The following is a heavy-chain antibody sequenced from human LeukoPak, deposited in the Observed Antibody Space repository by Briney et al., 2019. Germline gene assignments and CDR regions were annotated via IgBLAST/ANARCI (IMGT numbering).Heavy chain of an antibody. CDR2: INPSGGST. Sequence: ASVKVSCKASGYTFTSYYMHWVRQAPGQGLEWMGIINPSGGSTSYAQKFQGRVTMTRDTSTSTVYMELSRLRSDDTAVYYCAREYGGWGSSSSEYFQHWGQGTLVTVSS. CDR1: GYTFTSYY. CDR3: AREYGGWGSSSSEYFQH. D-gene: IGHD6-6*01. J-gene: IGHJ1*01. V-gene: IGHV1-46*01.